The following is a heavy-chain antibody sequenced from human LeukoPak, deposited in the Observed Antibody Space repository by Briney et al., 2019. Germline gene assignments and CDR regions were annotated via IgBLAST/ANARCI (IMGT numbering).Heavy chain of an antibody. CDR2: IYYSGST. D-gene: IGHD5-12*01. Sequence: PSESLSLTCTLAGGSISRYYWSCSSEPPREGLERIGYIYYSGSTNYNPSLTSRVTISVDTSKTHFSLKLSSVTAADTAVYYCARQAPGYSGYAFDYWGQGTLVTVSA. CDR3: ARQAPGYSGYAFDY. CDR1: GGSISRYY. V-gene: IGHV4-59*08. J-gene: IGHJ4*02.